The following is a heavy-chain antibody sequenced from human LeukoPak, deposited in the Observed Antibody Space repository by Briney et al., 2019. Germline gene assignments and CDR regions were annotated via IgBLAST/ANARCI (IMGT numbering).Heavy chain of an antibody. CDR1: GGSISSYY. CDR3: ARLDDSSGYEDY. D-gene: IGHD3-22*01. J-gene: IGHJ4*02. Sequence: SETLSLTCTVSGGSISSYYWSWIRQPPGKGLEWIGYIYYSGSTNYNPSLKSRVTISVDTSKNQFSLKLSSVTAADTAVYYCARLDDSSGYEDYWGQGTLVTVSS. V-gene: IGHV4-59*08. CDR2: IYYSGST.